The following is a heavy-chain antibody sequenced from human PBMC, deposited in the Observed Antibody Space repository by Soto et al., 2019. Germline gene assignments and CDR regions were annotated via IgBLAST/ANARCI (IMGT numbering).Heavy chain of an antibody. CDR2: IYYSGST. J-gene: IGHJ4*02. Sequence: QVQLQESGPGLVKPSETLSLTCTVSGGSVSSGSYYWSWIRQPPGKGLEWIGYIYYSGSTNYNPSRKSRVTISVDTSTKQFSLKLSSVTAADTAVYDCARGVHVYESSGYYRGGFDYWGQGTLVTVSS. CDR3: ARGVHVYESSGYYRGGFDY. CDR1: GGSVSSGSYY. D-gene: IGHD3-22*01. V-gene: IGHV4-61*01.